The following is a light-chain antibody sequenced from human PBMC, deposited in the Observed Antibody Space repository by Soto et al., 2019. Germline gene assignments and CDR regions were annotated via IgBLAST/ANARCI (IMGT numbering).Light chain of an antibody. CDR1: QSVGSTY. V-gene: IGKV3-20*01. Sequence: ENVLTQSPGTLSLSPGARVTLSCRASQSVGSTYLAWYQQKPGQAPRLLIYDASTRATGIPARFSGSGSGTDFTLTISRLEPEDSAVYHCQQYGSSPTTSGQGTKVDIK. CDR2: DAS. CDR3: QQYGSSPTT. J-gene: IGKJ1*01.